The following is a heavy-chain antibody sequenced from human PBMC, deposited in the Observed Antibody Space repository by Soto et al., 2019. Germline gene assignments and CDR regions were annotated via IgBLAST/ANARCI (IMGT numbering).Heavy chain of an antibody. CDR2: IYHSGST. CDR3: ARAGLDSSGCLDY. Sequence: PSETLSLTCAVSCGSISSSNWWSWVRQPPGKGLEWIGEIYHSGSTNYNPSLKSRVTISVDKSKNQFSLKLSSVTAADTAVYYCARAGLDSSGCLDYWGQGTLVTVSS. J-gene: IGHJ4*02. D-gene: IGHD3-22*01. CDR1: CGSISSSNW. V-gene: IGHV4-4*02.